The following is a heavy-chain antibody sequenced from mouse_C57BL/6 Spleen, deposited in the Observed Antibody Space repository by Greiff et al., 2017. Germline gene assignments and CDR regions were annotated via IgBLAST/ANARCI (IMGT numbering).Heavy chain of an antibody. J-gene: IGHJ4*01. V-gene: IGHV1-69*01. CDR3: AISVDYYAMDY. CDR2: IDPSDSYT. Sequence: VQLQQPGAELVMPGASVKLSCKASGYTFTSYWMHWVKQRPGQGLEWIGEIDPSDSYTNYNQKFKGKSTLTVDKSSSTAYMQLSSLTSEDSAVYYCAISVDYYAMDYWGQGTSVTVST. CDR1: GYTFTSYW.